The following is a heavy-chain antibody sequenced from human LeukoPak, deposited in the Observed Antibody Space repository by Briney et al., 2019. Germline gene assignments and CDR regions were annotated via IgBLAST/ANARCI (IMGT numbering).Heavy chain of an antibody. CDR1: GFSFSSYE. D-gene: IGHD2-15*01. Sequence: PGGSLRLSCAASGFSFSSYEMTWVRQAPGKGLEWVSAISGSGGSTYYADSVKGRFTISRDNSKNTLYLQMNSLRAEDTAVYYCAKTPGKRCSGGSCYLFDYWGQGTLVTVSS. CDR2: ISGSGGST. V-gene: IGHV3-23*01. J-gene: IGHJ4*02. CDR3: AKTPGKRCSGGSCYLFDY.